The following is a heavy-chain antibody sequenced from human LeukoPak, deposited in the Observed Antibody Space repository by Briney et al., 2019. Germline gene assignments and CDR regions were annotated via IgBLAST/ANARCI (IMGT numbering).Heavy chain of an antibody. CDR3: TSGYYYSY. V-gene: IGHV6-1*01. Sequence: SQTLSLTCAISGDSFSSKNTAWNWIRQSPSRGLEWLGRTYYRSKWYNDYAVSVKSRITINPDTSKNQFSLQLNSVTPEDAAVYYCTSGYYYSYWGQGTLVTVSS. CDR2: TYYRSKWYN. J-gene: IGHJ4*02. CDR1: GDSFSSKNTA. D-gene: IGHD3-22*01.